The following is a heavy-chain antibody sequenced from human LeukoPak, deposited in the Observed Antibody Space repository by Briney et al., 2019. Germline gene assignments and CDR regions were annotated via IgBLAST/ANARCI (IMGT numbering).Heavy chain of an antibody. J-gene: IGHJ4*02. Sequence: GASVKVSCTVSGYTLTELYMHWVRPAPGKGLERMGGFDPEDGETIYAQKFQGSVTMTEDTSTDTAYMELSSLRSEDTAVYYCATAPVVAAEPFDYWGQGTLVTVSS. CDR2: FDPEDGET. V-gene: IGHV1-24*01. CDR3: ATAPVVAAEPFDY. D-gene: IGHD2-15*01. CDR1: GYTLTELY.